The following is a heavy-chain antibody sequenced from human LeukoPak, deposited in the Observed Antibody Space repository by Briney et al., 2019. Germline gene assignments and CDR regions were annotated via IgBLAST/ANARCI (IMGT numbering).Heavy chain of an antibody. Sequence: SETLSLTCAVYGGSFSGNYWSWIRQPPGKGLEWIGVINHSGSTNYNPSLKSRVTISVDTSKNQFSLKLSSVTAADTAVYYCARVQYYYGSGTRPRTLYFDYWGQGTLVTVSS. CDR1: GGSFSGNY. CDR3: ARVQYYYGSGTRPRTLYFDY. CDR2: INHSGST. V-gene: IGHV4-34*01. D-gene: IGHD3-10*01. J-gene: IGHJ4*02.